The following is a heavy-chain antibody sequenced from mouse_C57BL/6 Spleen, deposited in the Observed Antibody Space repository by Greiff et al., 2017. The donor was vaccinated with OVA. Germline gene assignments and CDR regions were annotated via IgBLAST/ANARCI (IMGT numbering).Heavy chain of an antibody. CDR1: GYTFTSYW. CDR3: ARPYYGSSYGFDY. Sequence: QVQLQQPGAELVMPGASVKLSCKASGYTFTSYWMPWVKQRPGQGLEWIGEIDPSDSYTNYNQKFKGKSTLTVDKSSSTAYMQLSSLTSEDSAVYYCARPYYGSSYGFDYWGQGTTLTVSS. V-gene: IGHV1-69*01. D-gene: IGHD1-1*01. CDR2: IDPSDSYT. J-gene: IGHJ2*01.